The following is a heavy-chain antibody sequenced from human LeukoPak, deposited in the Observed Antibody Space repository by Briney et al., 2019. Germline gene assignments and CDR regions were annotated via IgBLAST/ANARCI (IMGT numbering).Heavy chain of an antibody. Sequence: PSETLSLTCAVYGGSFSGYYWSWIRQPPGKGLEWIGEINHSGSTNYNPSLKSRVTISVDTSKNQFSLKLSSVTAADTAVYYCARDGYAKDDYWGQGTLVTFSS. J-gene: IGHJ4*02. CDR2: INHSGST. D-gene: IGHD5-12*01. V-gene: IGHV4-34*01. CDR1: GGSFSGYY. CDR3: ARDGYAKDDY.